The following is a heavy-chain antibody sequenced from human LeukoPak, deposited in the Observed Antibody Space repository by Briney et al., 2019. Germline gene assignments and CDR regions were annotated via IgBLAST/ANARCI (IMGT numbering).Heavy chain of an antibody. D-gene: IGHD3-9*01. CDR2: FDPEHGEM. V-gene: IGHV1-24*01. Sequence: ASVKVSCEVSGDTLTELSTHWVRQAPGKGLGWMGGFDPEHGEMIYAQKLQGRVTMTEDRSTDTAYMELSSLRSEDTAVYYCAPGVPWDLLKYWGQGTLVTVSS. CDR3: APGVPWDLLKY. CDR1: GDTLTELS. J-gene: IGHJ4*02.